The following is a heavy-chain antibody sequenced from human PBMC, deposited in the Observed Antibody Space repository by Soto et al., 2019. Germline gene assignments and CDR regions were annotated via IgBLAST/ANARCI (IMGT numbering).Heavy chain of an antibody. J-gene: IGHJ4*02. CDR1: GFTFSSYW. CDR3: ARKRLTPRNSPFDY. Sequence: PGGSLRLSCAASGFTFSSYWMSWVRQAPGKGLEWVANIKQDGSEKYYVDSVKGRFTISRDNAKNSLYLQMNSLRAEDTAVYYCARKRLTPRNSPFDYWGQGTLVTVSS. D-gene: IGHD5-12*01. CDR2: IKQDGSEK. V-gene: IGHV3-7*01.